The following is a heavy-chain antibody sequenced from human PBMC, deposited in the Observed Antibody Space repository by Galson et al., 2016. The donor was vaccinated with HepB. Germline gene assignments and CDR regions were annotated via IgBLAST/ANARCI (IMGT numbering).Heavy chain of an antibody. CDR2: ISGSGGSV. V-gene: IGHV3-23*01. D-gene: IGHD6-19*01. Sequence: SLRLSCAASGFTFSSYAMTWVRQAPGKGLEWVSIISGSGGSVSYADSVKGRFTISRDNSRNTLYLQLNSLRAEDTAVYYCAKYWRVGSDWRTSDYWGQGTLVTVSS. CDR3: AKYWRVGSDWRTSDY. CDR1: GFTFSSYA. J-gene: IGHJ4*02.